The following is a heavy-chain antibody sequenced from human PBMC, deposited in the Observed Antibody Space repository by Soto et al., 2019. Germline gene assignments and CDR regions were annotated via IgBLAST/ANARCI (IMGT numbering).Heavy chain of an antibody. CDR1: GGSIPSSGYY. J-gene: IGHJ4*02. CDR2: TSNSGST. Sequence: QVQLQESGPGLVKPSQTLSLTCTVSGGSIPSSGYYWSWIRQHPGEGLEWIGFTSNSGSTSYNPSLKSRVTISVDTSSNQFSLNLKSVTAADTAVYYCARGGGSTKVDYWGQGTLVTVSP. D-gene: IGHD2-2*01. V-gene: IGHV4-31*03. CDR3: ARGGGSTKVDY.